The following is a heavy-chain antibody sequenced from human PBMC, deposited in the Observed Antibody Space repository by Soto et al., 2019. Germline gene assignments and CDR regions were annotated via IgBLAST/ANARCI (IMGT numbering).Heavy chain of an antibody. Sequence: QVQLQESGPGLVKPSQTLSLTCTVSGGSISSGAYYWSWIRQHPGKGLEWIGYIYYRGSTYYNPSLKSRVTISLDTSKNQFSLKLTSVTAADTAVYYCARNYGLWYFDLWGRGTLATVSS. CDR3: ARNYGLWYFDL. D-gene: IGHD4-17*01. CDR1: GGSISSGAYY. CDR2: IYYRGST. J-gene: IGHJ2*01. V-gene: IGHV4-31*03.